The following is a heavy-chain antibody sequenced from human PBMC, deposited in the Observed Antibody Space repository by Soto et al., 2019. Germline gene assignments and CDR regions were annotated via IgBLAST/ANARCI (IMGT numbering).Heavy chain of an antibody. CDR2: ISGSGGGT. CDR1: GFTFSSYA. D-gene: IGHD3-22*01. V-gene: IGHV3-23*01. CDR3: AKTKRDYYDSSGYVGDY. J-gene: IGHJ4*02. Sequence: PGGSLRLSCAASGFTFSSYAMSWVRQAPGKGLEWVSAISGSGGGTYYADSVKGRFTISRDNSKNTLYLQMNSLRAEDTAVYYCAKTKRDYYDSSGYVGDYWGQGTLVTVSS.